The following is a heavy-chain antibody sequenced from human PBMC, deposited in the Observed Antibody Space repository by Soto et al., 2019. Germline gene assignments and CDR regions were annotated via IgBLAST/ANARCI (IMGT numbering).Heavy chain of an antibody. CDR3: AKGHITIFGVVLRQFDY. CDR1: GFTFSSYA. D-gene: IGHD3-3*01. J-gene: IGHJ4*02. V-gene: IGHV3-23*01. CDR2: ISGSGGST. Sequence: GGSLRLSCAASGFTFSSYAMSWVRQAPGKGLEWVSAISGSGGSTYYADSVKGRFTISRDNSKNTLYLQMNSLRAEDTAVYYCAKGHITIFGVVLRQFDYWGQGTLVTVSS.